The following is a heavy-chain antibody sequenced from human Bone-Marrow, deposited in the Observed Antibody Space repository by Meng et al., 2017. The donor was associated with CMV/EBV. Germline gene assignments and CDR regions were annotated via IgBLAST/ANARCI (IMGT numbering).Heavy chain of an antibody. CDR1: GYTFTSYG. V-gene: IGHV1-18*01. CDR2: ISAYNGNT. J-gene: IGHJ5*02. CDR3: ARAARPRFRFDP. Sequence: ASVKVSCKASGYTFTSYGISWVRQAPGQGLEWMGWISAYNGNTNYAQKLQGRVTMTTDTSTSTAYMEPRSLRSDDTAVYYCARAARPRFRFDPWGQGTLVTVSS. D-gene: IGHD6-6*01.